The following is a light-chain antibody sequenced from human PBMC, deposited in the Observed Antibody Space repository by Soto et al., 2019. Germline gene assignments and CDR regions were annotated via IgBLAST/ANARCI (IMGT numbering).Light chain of an antibody. CDR3: MQTLQNPLT. V-gene: IGKV2D-29*01. CDR1: QSLMHTDGKTH. Sequence: DVFLTQSPLSLPVTPGQPASISCKSSQSLMHTDGKTHLYWYLQRPGQPPQLLIYELSNRFSGVPDRFSGSGSGTDFSLKISRVEAEDAGVYYCMQTLQNPLTFGGGTKVEI. CDR2: ELS. J-gene: IGKJ4*01.